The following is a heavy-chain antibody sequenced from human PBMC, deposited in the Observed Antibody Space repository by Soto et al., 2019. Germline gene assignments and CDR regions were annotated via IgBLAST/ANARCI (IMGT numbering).Heavy chain of an antibody. D-gene: IGHD3-10*01. J-gene: IGHJ5*02. CDR3: ARIEDYYGSGSYLGWFDP. V-gene: IGHV4-59*08. CDR1: GGSISSYY. Sequence: QVQLQESGPGLVKPSETLSLTCTVSGGSISSYYWSWIRQPPGKGLEWIGYIYYSGSTNYNPSLKSRVTIPVDTSKHQSSLKLSSVTAADTAVYYCARIEDYYGSGSYLGWFDPWGQGTLVTVSS. CDR2: IYYSGST.